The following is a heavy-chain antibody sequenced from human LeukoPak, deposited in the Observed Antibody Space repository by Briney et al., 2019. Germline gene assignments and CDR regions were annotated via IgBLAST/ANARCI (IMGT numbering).Heavy chain of an antibody. J-gene: IGHJ4*02. CDR2: IKQDGSEK. CDR1: GLSFSSYW. D-gene: IGHD3-22*01. V-gene: IGHV3-7*04. Sequence: GGSLRLSCAASGLSFSSYWMSWVHQAPGKGLEWVANIKQDGSEKYYVDSVKGRFTISRDNSKNSLFLQMNSLRAEDTAVYYCARGEYYYDGGYWGQGTLVTVSS. CDR3: ARGEYYYDGGY.